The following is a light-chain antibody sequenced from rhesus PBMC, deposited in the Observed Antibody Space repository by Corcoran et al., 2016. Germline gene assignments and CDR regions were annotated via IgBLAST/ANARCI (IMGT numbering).Light chain of an antibody. CDR1: QSVSSN. V-gene: IGKV3-42*03. Sequence: EIVMTQSPATLSLSPGERATLSCRASQSVSSNLAWYQQQPGQAPSLLIYGAFSRATGIPARFSGSGSGTDFTLTISSLEPEDFAVYYCQQYSNWPLTFGGGTKVEIK. CDR2: GAF. CDR3: QQYSNWPLT. J-gene: IGKJ4*01.